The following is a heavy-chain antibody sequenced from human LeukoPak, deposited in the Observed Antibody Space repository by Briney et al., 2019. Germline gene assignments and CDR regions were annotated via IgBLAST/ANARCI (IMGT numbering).Heavy chain of an antibody. CDR2: ISGSGGST. J-gene: IGHJ4*02. CDR3: AKDQPFYYDSSGYKAPFDY. V-gene: IGHV3-23*01. CDR1: GFTFSSYA. D-gene: IGHD3-22*01. Sequence: PGGSLRLSCAASGFTFSSYAMSWVRQAPGKGLEWVSAISGSGGSTYYADSVKGRFTISRDNSKNTLYLQMNSLRAEDTAVYYCAKDQPFYYDSSGYKAPFDYWGQGTLVTVSS.